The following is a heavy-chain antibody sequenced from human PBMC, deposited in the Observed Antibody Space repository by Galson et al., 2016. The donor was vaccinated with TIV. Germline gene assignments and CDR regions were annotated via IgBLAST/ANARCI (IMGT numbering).Heavy chain of an antibody. D-gene: IGHD6-6*01. CDR2: IYYTGIT. CDR1: GGSVSHTSYY. J-gene: IGHJ4*02. Sequence: ETLSLTCTVSGGSVSHTSYYWGWIRQPPGKGLEWIGTIYYTGITFYNPSLESRVTISVDTSKNQFSLRLSSVSAADTAVYFCARTTGAGVAARVLFDFWGQGTLVTVSS. V-gene: IGHV4-39*07. CDR3: ARTTGAGVAARVLFDF.